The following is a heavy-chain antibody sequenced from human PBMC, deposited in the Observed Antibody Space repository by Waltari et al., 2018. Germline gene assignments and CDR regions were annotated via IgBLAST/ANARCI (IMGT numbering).Heavy chain of an antibody. CDR2: ISYDGSNK. J-gene: IGHJ5*02. D-gene: IGHD3-10*01. CDR1: GFTFSSFA. V-gene: IGHV3-30-3*01. Sequence: QVQLVESGGGVVQPGRSLRLSCAASGFTFSSFAMHWFPQAPGKGLEWVAVISYDGSNKYYADSGKGRFTISRDNSKNTLYLQMNSLRAEDTAVYYCARVGFGGESWFDPWGQGTLVTVSS. CDR3: ARVGFGGESWFDP.